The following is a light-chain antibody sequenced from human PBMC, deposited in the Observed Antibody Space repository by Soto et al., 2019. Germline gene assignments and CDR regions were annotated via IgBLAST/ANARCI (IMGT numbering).Light chain of an antibody. CDR3: QQYGSSPRT. CDR1: HSVSTSQ. V-gene: IGKV3-20*01. J-gene: IGKJ1*01. CDR2: GAS. Sequence: EIVLTQSPGTLSLSPGERATLSCRARHSVSTSQLAWYQQKPGQAPRLLIFGASSRATGIPGRFRGSGSGTDFTLTISRLEPEDFAVYYCQQYGSSPRTFGQGTKVDI.